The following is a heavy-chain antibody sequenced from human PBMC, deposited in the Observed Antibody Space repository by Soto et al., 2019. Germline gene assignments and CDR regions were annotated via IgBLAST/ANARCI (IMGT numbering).Heavy chain of an antibody. D-gene: IGHD6-19*01. Sequence: PVGSLRLSCAASGFTFSSYSMNWVRQAPGKGLEWVSSISSSSSYVYYADSVKGRFTISRDNAKNSLYLQMNSLRAEDTAVYYCARELPSGFDYWGQGTLVTVSS. CDR3: ARELPSGFDY. V-gene: IGHV3-21*01. CDR1: GFTFSSYS. CDR2: ISSSSSYV. J-gene: IGHJ4*02.